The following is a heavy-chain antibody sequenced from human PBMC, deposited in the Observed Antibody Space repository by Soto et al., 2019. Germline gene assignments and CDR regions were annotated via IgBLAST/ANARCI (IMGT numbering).Heavy chain of an antibody. CDR2: IFSSGST. J-gene: IGHJ4*02. CDR1: GGSINTFY. D-gene: IGHD5-12*01. Sequence: SETLSLTCTVSGGSINTFYWRWVRQPAGKGLEWIGRIFSSGSTSFNPSLESRVAMSVDTSKNHFSLNLSSVTAADMAVYYCAREGSYSAYNFAHGIQLWSFDFWGQGALVTVSS. CDR3: AREGSYSAYNFAHGIQLWSFDF. V-gene: IGHV4-4*07.